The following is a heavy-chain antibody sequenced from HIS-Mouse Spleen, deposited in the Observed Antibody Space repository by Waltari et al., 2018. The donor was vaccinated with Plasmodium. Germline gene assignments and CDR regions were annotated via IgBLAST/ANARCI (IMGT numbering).Heavy chain of an antibody. CDR2: IYYSGST. CDR3: AREPRRLYGMDV. J-gene: IGHJ6*02. Sequence: QLQLQESGPGLVKPSETLSLTCTVSGGSISRSSYYWGWIRQPPGKGLEWIGSIYYSGSTYYNPSLKSRVTISVDTSKNQFSLKLSSVTAADTAVYYCAREPRRLYGMDVWGQGTTVTVSS. D-gene: IGHD6-25*01. V-gene: IGHV4-39*07. CDR1: GGSISRSSYY.